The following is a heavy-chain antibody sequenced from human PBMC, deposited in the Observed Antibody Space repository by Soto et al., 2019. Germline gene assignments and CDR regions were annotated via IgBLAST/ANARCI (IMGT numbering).Heavy chain of an antibody. V-gene: IGHV3-23*01. CDR1: GFTFSSYA. J-gene: IGHJ4*02. Sequence: GGSLRLSCAASGFTFSSYAMSWVRQAPGKGLEWVSAICGSGGSTNYAASVKGRFTIPRDNSKTTLYLQMNSLRAEDTTLYYCAKPLAVVVPAAIIDYWGQGTLVTVSS. CDR2: ICGSGGST. CDR3: AKPLAVVVPAAIIDY. D-gene: IGHD2-2*02.